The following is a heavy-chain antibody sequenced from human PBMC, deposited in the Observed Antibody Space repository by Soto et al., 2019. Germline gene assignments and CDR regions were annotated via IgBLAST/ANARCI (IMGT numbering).Heavy chain of an antibody. J-gene: IGHJ1*01. CDR3: ARVPGYCSGGSCYSHYFQR. CDR2: INSGSSTM. CDR1: GFTFNSYS. Sequence: EVQLVESGGGLVQPGGSLRLSCAASGFTFNSYSMNWVRQAPGKGLEWVSYINSGSSTMYYADSVKGRFTISRDNAKNSLYLQMNSLREEDTAVYYCARVPGYCSGGSCYSHYFQRWGQGTLVTVSS. V-gene: IGHV3-48*02. D-gene: IGHD2-15*01.